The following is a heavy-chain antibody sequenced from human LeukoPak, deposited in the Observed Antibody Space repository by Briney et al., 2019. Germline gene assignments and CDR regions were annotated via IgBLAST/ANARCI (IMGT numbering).Heavy chain of an antibody. V-gene: IGHV1-2*02. Sequence: ASVKVSCKASGYTFTGYYMHWVRQAPGQGLEWMGWINPNSGGTNYAQKFQGRVTMTRDTSISTAYMELSRLRSDDTAVYYCARDPGIAAAGYNNWFDPWGQGTLVTVSS. J-gene: IGHJ5*02. CDR3: ARDPGIAAAGYNNWFDP. CDR2: INPNSGGT. D-gene: IGHD6-13*01. CDR1: GYTFTGYY.